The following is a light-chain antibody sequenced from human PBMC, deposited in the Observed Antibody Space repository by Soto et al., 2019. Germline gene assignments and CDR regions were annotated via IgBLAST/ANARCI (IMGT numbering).Light chain of an antibody. CDR3: QQYGSSSYT. CDR1: QSVSSTY. CDR2: GAS. Sequence: ELVLTQSPGTLSLSPGERATLSCRASQSVSSTYLAWYQQNPGQAPRLLIYGASSRATGIPDRFSGSGSGRDVTLTIRRLEPEDFAVYFCQQYGSSSYTFGQGTKLEIK. V-gene: IGKV3-20*01. J-gene: IGKJ2*01.